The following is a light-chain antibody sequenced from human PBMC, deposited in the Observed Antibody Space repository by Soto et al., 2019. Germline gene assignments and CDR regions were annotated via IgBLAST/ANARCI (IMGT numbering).Light chain of an antibody. J-gene: IGLJ1*01. Sequence: QPVLTQPASVSGSPGQSITISCSGAYNLVSWYQQHPGKAPKLMIFEVTNRPSGVTSRFSGSKSENTASLTISGLQAEDEADYYCSSYSATNTLVFGSGTKLTVL. CDR3: SSYSATNTLV. CDR1: YNL. V-gene: IGLV2-14*01. CDR2: EVT.